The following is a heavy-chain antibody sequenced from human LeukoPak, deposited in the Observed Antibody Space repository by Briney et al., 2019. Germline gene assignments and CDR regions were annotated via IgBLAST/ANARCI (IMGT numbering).Heavy chain of an antibody. J-gene: IGHJ4*02. Sequence: GGSLRLSCAASAFIFSSYAMSWVRQAPGKGLEWVSYISSSSSTIYYADSVKGRFTISRDNAKNSLYLQMNSLRDEDTAVYYCARGRTGYYNALDYWGQGTLVTVSS. D-gene: IGHD3-9*01. CDR3: ARGRTGYYNALDY. CDR2: ISSSSSTI. V-gene: IGHV3-48*02. CDR1: AFIFSSYA.